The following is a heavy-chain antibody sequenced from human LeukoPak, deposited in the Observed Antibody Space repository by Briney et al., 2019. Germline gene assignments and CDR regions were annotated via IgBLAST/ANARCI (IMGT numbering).Heavy chain of an antibody. CDR1: GLTFSSYG. CDR3: AKDSWTQSIAAAGNDY. Sequence: PGGSLRLSCAASGLTFSSYGMHWVRQAPGKGLEWVAVISYDGSNNYYADSMKGRFTISRDNSKNTLYLQMISLRAEDTAVYYCAKDSWTQSIAAAGNDYWEQAILTTVSS. J-gene: IGHJ4*02. D-gene: IGHD6-13*01. CDR2: ISYDGSNN. V-gene: IGHV3-30*18.